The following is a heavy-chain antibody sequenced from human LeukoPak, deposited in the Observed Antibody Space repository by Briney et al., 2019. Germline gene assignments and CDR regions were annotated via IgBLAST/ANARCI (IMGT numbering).Heavy chain of an antibody. CDR1: GGSISSGAYY. Sequence: SETLSLTCTVSGGSISSGAYYWSWIRQHPGKGLEWIGYIYYSGNTYYNPSLKSRVTISVDTSKNQFSLKLSSVTAADTAVFYCASSNSYGGYSDYWGQGTLVTVSS. J-gene: IGHJ4*02. D-gene: IGHD4-23*01. CDR2: IYYSGNT. V-gene: IGHV4-31*03. CDR3: ASSNSYGGYSDY.